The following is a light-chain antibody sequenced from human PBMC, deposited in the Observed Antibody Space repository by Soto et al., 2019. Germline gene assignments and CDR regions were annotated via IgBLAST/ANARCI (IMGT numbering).Light chain of an antibody. Sequence: QYVLTQPPAASGTPGQRVTISCSGSSSNIGINTVHWYQQLPGTAPKLLIYSNNQRPSGVPDRFSGSKSGTSASLAVSGLQSEDEADYYCAAWDDSLNGYVFGIGTKVTVL. CDR2: SNN. V-gene: IGLV1-44*01. CDR3: AAWDDSLNGYV. CDR1: SSNIGINT. J-gene: IGLJ1*01.